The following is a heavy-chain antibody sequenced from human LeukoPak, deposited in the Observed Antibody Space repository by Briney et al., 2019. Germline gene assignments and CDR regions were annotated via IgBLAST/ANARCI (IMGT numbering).Heavy chain of an antibody. CDR3: ARVVVIAPYDAFDI. CDR2: ISSSSSYI. V-gene: IGHV3-21*01. D-gene: IGHD2-21*01. J-gene: IGHJ3*02. Sequence: KPGGSLRLSCAASGFTFSSYSVNWVRQAPGKGLEWVSSISSSSSYIYYADSVKGRFTISRDNAKNSLYLQMNSLRAEDTAVYYCARVVVIAPYDAFDIWGQGTMVTVSS. CDR1: GFTFSSYS.